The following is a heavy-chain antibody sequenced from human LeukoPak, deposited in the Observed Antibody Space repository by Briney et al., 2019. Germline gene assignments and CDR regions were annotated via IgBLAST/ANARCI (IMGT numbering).Heavy chain of an antibody. V-gene: IGHV3-48*04. CDR3: ARSGILYFDY. CDR1: GFTFSSYS. CDR2: ISSSGSTI. Sequence: GGSLRLSCAASGFTFSSYSMNWVRQAPGKGLEWVSYISSSGSTIYYADSVKGRFTISRDNAKNSLYLQMNSLRAEDTAVYYCARSGILYFDYWGQGTLVTVSS. J-gene: IGHJ4*02. D-gene: IGHD6-13*01.